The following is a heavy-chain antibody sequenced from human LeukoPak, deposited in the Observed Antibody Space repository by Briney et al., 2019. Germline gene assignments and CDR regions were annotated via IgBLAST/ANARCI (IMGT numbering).Heavy chain of an antibody. V-gene: IGHV4-30-4*01. D-gene: IGHD3-3*01. CDR2: IYYSGST. CDR3: ARQETIFGVVPNWFDP. CDR1: GGSISSGDYY. Sequence: SETLSLTCTVSGGSISSGDYYWSWIRQPPGKGLEWIGYIYYSGSTYYNPSLKSRVTISVDTSKNQFSLKLSSVTAADTAVYYCARQETIFGVVPNWFDPWAQGTLVTVSS. J-gene: IGHJ5*02.